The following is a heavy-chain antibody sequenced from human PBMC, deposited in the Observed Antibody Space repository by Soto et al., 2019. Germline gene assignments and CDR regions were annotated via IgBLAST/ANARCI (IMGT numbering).Heavy chain of an antibody. V-gene: IGHV4-59*01. CDR2: IYYSGST. Sequence: SETRSLTCTVSGGSISSYYWSWIRQPPGKGLEWIGYIYYSGSTNYNPSLKSRVTISVDTSKNQFSLKLSSVTAADTAVYYCARDQGGDYDSSGYYYSHFDYWGQGTLVTVSS. J-gene: IGHJ4*02. CDR3: ARDQGGDYDSSGYYYSHFDY. CDR1: GGSISSYY. D-gene: IGHD3-22*01.